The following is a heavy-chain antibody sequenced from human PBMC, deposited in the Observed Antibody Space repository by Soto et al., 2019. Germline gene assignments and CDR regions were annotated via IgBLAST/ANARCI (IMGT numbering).Heavy chain of an antibody. V-gene: IGHV4-39*01. Sequence: PSETLSLTCTVSGGSISSSSYYWGWIRQPPGKGLEWIGSIYYSGSTYYNPSLKSRVTISVDTSKNQFSLKLSSVTAADTAVYYCARVFGVVIMAWFDPWGQGTLVT. CDR3: ARVFGVVIMAWFDP. CDR1: GGSISSSSYY. CDR2: IYYSGST. J-gene: IGHJ5*02. D-gene: IGHD3-3*01.